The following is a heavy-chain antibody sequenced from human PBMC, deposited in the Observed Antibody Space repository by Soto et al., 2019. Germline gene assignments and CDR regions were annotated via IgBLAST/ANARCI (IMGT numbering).Heavy chain of an antibody. CDR1: GGSISSYY. J-gene: IGHJ3*02. Sequence: SETLSLTCTVSGGSISSYYWSWIRQPPGKGLEWIGYIYYSGSTNYNPSLKSRVTISVDTSKNQFSLKLSSVTAADTAVYYCARQWANYDAFDIWGQGTMVTVSS. V-gene: IGHV4-59*08. CDR2: IYYSGST. CDR3: ARQWANYDAFDI. D-gene: IGHD1-1*01.